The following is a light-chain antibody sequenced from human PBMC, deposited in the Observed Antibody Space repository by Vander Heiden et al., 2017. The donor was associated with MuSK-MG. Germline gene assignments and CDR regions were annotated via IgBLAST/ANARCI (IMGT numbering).Light chain of an antibody. J-gene: IGKJ3*01. V-gene: IGKV1-33*01. Sequence: DSQMTQSPSSLSASVGDRVTITCQASQDIRKFLNWYQQRPGEAPKLLIYGASNLETGVPSRFSGSGSGTRFSFTIASLQPEDLATYYCHQYDDLPFSFGHGTKVDVK. CDR2: GAS. CDR3: HQYDDLPFS. CDR1: QDIRKF.